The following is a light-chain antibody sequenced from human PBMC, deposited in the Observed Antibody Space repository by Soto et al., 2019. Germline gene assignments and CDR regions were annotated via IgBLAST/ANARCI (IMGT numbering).Light chain of an antibody. CDR1: QSVRSN. CDR3: QQYNDWPVYT. V-gene: IGKV3-15*01. Sequence: EIVMTQSPATLSVSPGERATLSCRASQSVRSNLAWYQQKPGQAPRLLIYGASTRATGIPARFSGSGSGTEFTLTISSRQSEDFAVYYCQQYNDWPVYTFGQVTKLEIK. CDR2: GAS. J-gene: IGKJ2*01.